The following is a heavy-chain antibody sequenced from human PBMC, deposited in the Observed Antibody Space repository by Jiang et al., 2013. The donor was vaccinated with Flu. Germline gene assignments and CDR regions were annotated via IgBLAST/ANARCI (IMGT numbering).Heavy chain of an antibody. V-gene: IGHV4-39*01. D-gene: IGHD1-26*01. Sequence: LLKPSETLSLTCTVSGGSISSGSYYWGWIRQPPGKGLEWIGTIYYSGSTYYNPSLKSRVTMSVDTSKSQFSLKLSSVTAADTAVYYCARQELRGTWYFDYWAREPWSPSPQ. CDR3: ARQELRGTWYFDY. CDR2: IYYSGST. CDR1: GGSISSGSYY. J-gene: IGHJ4*02.